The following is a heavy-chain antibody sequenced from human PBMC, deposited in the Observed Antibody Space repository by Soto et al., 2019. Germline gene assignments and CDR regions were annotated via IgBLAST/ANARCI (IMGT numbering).Heavy chain of an antibody. J-gene: IGHJ3*02. CDR3: ARIGVTTDAFDI. D-gene: IGHD2-21*02. V-gene: IGHV1-69*02. Sequence: ASVKVSCKASGGTFSSYTISWVRQAPGQGLEWIGRIIPILGIANYAQKFQGRVTITADKSTSTAYMELSSLRSEDTAVYYCARIGVTTDAFDIWGQGTMVTVSS. CDR1: GGTFSSYT. CDR2: IIPILGIA.